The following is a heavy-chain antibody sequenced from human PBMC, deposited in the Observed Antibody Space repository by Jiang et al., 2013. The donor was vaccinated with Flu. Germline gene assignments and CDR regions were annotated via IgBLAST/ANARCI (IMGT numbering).Heavy chain of an antibody. CDR2: IYYSGST. Sequence: LLKPSETLSLTCTVSGGSISSYYWSWIRQPPGKGLEWIGYIYYSGSTYYNPSLKSRVTISVDTSKNQFSLKLSSVTAADTAVYYCATQTRRGRIVGGPWGQGTLVTVSS. V-gene: IGHV4-59*08. D-gene: IGHD1-26*01. CDR1: GGSISSYY. CDR3: ATQTRRGRIVGGP. J-gene: IGHJ5*02.